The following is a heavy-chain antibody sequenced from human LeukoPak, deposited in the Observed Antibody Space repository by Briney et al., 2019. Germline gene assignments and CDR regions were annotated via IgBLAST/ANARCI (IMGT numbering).Heavy chain of an antibody. J-gene: IGHJ4*02. V-gene: IGHV1-2*02. CDR1: GYTFTAYF. CDR3: ARDGGFDY. CDR2: INPNGGGT. D-gene: IGHD3-16*01. Sequence: ASVKVSCKASGYTFTAYFMHRVRQAPGQGLEWMGWINPNGGGTNYAQKFQGRVTMTSDTSINTLYLELSGLRSDDTAVYYCARDGGFDYRGQGTLVTVSS.